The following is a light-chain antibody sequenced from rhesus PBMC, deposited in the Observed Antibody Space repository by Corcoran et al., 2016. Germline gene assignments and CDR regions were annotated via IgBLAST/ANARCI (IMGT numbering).Light chain of an antibody. CDR2: EVG. CDR3: SSYAGSNSYI. CDR1: SSDIGGYNH. V-gene: IGLV2-32*02. Sequence: QAALTQPRSVSGSPGQSVTISCTGTSSDIGGYNHVSWYQQHPGTAPKVMIYEVGKRPSGVSDRFSGSKSDNTASLTISGLQAEDEADYYCSSYAGSNSYIFGDGTRLTVL. J-gene: IGLJ1*01.